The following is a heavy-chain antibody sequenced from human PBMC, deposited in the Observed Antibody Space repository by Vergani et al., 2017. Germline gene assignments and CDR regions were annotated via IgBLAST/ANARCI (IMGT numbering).Heavy chain of an antibody. J-gene: IGHJ5*02. D-gene: IGHD4-23*01. V-gene: IGHV3-74*03. Sequence: HLAESGGGFFQPGGSLRLSCSASGFSFNSYWMHWVRQVPGKGLLWVSRIKSDGSITAYADSVKGRFTISRDNAKNTLYLQMNSLRAEDTAVYYCAKDRSWGGGFSSWVDPWGQGTLVTVSS. CDR1: GFSFNSYW. CDR2: IKSDGSIT. CDR3: AKDRSWGGGFSSWVDP.